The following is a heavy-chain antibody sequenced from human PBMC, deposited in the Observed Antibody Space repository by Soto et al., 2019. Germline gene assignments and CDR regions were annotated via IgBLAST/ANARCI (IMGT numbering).Heavy chain of an antibody. Sequence: GGSLRLSCAASGFTFSSYWMSWVRQAPGKGLEWVANIKQDGSEKYYVDSVEGRFTISRDNAKNSLYLQMNSLRAEDTAVYYCAKERGYSGYDPCDYWGQGTLVTVSS. J-gene: IGHJ4*02. CDR3: AKERGYSGYDPCDY. CDR2: IKQDGSEK. V-gene: IGHV3-7*01. CDR1: GFTFSSYW. D-gene: IGHD5-12*01.